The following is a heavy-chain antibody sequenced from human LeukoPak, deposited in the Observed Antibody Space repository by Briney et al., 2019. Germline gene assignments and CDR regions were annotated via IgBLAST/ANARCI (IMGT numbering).Heavy chain of an antibody. CDR2: INHSGST. D-gene: IGHD3-10*01. V-gene: IGHV4-34*01. CDR1: GGSFSGYY. Sequence: SETLSLTCAVYGGSFSGYYWSWIRQPPGRGLEWIGEINHSGSTNYNPSLKSRVTISVDTSKNQFSLKLSSVTAADTAVYYCARGRGKYYYYYYYMDVWGKGTTVTVSS. J-gene: IGHJ6*03. CDR3: ARGRGKYYYYYYYMDV.